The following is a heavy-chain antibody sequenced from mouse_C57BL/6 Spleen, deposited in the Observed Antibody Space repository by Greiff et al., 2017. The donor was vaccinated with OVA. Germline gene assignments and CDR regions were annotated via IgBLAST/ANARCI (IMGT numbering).Heavy chain of an antibody. CDR2: IDPSDSYT. Sequence: VQLQQPGAELVMPGASVKLSCKASGYTFTSYWMHWVKQRPGQGLEWIGEIDPSDSYTNYNQKFKGKSTLTVDESSSTAYMQLSSLTSEDSAVYYCARLRDAMDYWGQGTSVTVSS. CDR1: GYTFTSYW. J-gene: IGHJ4*01. D-gene: IGHD3-2*02. CDR3: ARLRDAMDY. V-gene: IGHV1-69*01.